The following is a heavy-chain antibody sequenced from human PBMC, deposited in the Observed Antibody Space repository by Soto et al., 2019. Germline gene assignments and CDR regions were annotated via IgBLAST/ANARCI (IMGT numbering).Heavy chain of an antibody. J-gene: IGHJ6*02. CDR3: ARDYLDYYGSGSYYRLYHYYYYYGMDV. CDR1: GGTFSSYA. CDR2: IIPIFGTA. Sequence: ASVKVSCKASGGTFSSYAMSWVRQAPGQGLEWMGGIIPIFGTANYAQKFQGRVTITADESTSTAYMELSSLRSEDTAVYYCARDYLDYYGSGSYYRLYHYYYYYGMDVWGQGTTVTVSS. V-gene: IGHV1-69*13. D-gene: IGHD3-10*01.